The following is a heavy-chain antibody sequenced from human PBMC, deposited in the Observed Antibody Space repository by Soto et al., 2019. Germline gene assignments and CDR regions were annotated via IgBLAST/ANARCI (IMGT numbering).Heavy chain of an antibody. V-gene: IGHV3-23*01. J-gene: IGHJ4*01. CDR2: ISDSGGIT. CDR3: AKSDVSGSYYKGHFDS. Sequence: PGGSLRLSCAASGFTFSSYAMSWVRQAPGKGLEWVSLISDSGGITYYADSVKGRFTISRDNSKNTLYLQMNSLRAEDTAVYYCAKSDVSGSYYKGHFDSWGHEKLVSVSS. CDR1: GFTFSSYA. D-gene: IGHD3-10*01.